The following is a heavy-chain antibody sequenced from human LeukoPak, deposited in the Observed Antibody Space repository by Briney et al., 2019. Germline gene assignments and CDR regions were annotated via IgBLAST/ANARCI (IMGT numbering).Heavy chain of an antibody. CDR2: VTSYNGDT. Sequence: ASVKVSCKASGYTFTGYYMHWVRQAPGQGLEWMGWVTSYNGDTNYAQKFQGRVTMSTDTSTSTAYMELRSLRFDDTAIYYCAKDWHILTGRNCFDPWGQGTLVTVSS. CDR3: AKDWHILTGRNCFDP. J-gene: IGHJ5*02. D-gene: IGHD3-9*01. V-gene: IGHV1-18*04. CDR1: GYTFTGYY.